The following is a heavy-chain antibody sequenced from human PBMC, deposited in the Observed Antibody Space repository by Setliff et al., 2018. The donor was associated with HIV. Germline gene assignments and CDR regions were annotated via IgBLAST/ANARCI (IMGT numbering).Heavy chain of an antibody. CDR2: IHTSGNT. CDR1: GGSISSGDYY. J-gene: IGHJ4*02. Sequence: SETLSLTCTVSGGSISSGDYYWTWIRQPAGKGLQWIGRIHTSGNTNYNPSLKSRVTISVDTSKSQFFLMLSSVTAADTAVYYCARASSDIPGVDSNYFDDWGQGTLVTVSS. D-gene: IGHD2-2*01. CDR3: ARASSDIPGVDSNYFDD. V-gene: IGHV4-61*02.